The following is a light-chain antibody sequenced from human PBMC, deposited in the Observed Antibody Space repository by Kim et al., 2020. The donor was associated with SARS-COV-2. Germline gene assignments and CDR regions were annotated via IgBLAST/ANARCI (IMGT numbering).Light chain of an antibody. CDR2: QDS. V-gene: IGLV3-1*01. Sequence: SYELTQPPSVSVSPGQTASITCSGDKLGDKYTCWYQQKPGQSPVLVIYQDSKRPSGIPERFPGSNSGNTATLTISGTQAMAEADYYCQAWNSSTAWVVGG. J-gene: IGLJ3*02. CDR3: QAWNSSTAWV. CDR1: KLGDKY.